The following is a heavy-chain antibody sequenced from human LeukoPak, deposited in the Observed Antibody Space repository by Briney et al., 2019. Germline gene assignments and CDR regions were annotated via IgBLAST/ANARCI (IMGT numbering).Heavy chain of an antibody. V-gene: IGHV3-NL1*01. CDR2: IYSGGST. Sequence: GGSLRLSFAASGFTFSRYGMHWVRQAPGKGLEWVSVIYSGGSTYYADSVKGRFTISRDNSKNTLYLQMNSLRAEDTAVYYCAFTRSGYFDYWGQGTLVTVSS. D-gene: IGHD2-15*01. CDR3: AFTRSGYFDY. CDR1: GFTFSRYG. J-gene: IGHJ4*02.